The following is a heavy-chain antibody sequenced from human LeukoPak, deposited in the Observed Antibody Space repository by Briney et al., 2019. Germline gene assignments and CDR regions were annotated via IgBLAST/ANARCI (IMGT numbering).Heavy chain of an antibody. CDR1: GGSISSSSYY. Sequence: PSETLSLTCTVSGGSISSSSYYWGWIRQPPGKGLEWIGSIYYSGSTYYNPPLKSRVTISVDTSKNQFSLKLSSVTAADTAVYYCARRGLGAYYDGSSGYYFDYWGQGTLVTVSS. J-gene: IGHJ4*02. CDR2: IYYSGST. D-gene: IGHD3-22*01. CDR3: ARRGLGAYYDGSSGYYFDY. V-gene: IGHV4-39*01.